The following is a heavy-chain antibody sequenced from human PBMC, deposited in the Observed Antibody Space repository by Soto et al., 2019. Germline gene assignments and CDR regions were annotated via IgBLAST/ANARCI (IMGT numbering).Heavy chain of an antibody. Sequence: GGSLRLSCAASGFTFSDYYMTWIRQVPGKGLEWISYISSGSTNTNYADSVKGRFTISRDNARNSLYLQMDSLRDEDTALYYCARDRYYDFWSGYIDHWGQGTQVTVSS. CDR3: ARDRYYDFWSGYIDH. CDR2: ISSGSTNT. J-gene: IGHJ4*02. D-gene: IGHD3-3*01. CDR1: GFTFSDYY. V-gene: IGHV3-11*06.